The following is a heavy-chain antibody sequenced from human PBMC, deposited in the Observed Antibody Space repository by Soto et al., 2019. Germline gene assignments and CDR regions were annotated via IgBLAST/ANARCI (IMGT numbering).Heavy chain of an antibody. Sequence: ASVKVSCTASGYTFTSYGISWVRQAPGQGLEWMEWISAYNGNTNYAQKLQGRVPMTTATSTSTAYMELRSLRSDDTAVYYCARDTNIVVVVGATPYYYYYGMDVWGQGTTVTVSS. CDR2: ISAYNGNT. V-gene: IGHV1-18*01. J-gene: IGHJ6*02. CDR1: GYTFTSYG. CDR3: ARDTNIVVVVGATPYYYYYGMDV. D-gene: IGHD2-15*01.